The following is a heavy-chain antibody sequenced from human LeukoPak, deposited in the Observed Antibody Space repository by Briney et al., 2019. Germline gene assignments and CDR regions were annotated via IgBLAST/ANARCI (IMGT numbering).Heavy chain of an antibody. D-gene: IGHD3-16*01. V-gene: IGHV3-48*03. CDR2: ISSSGSTI. CDR1: GFTFSSYE. J-gene: IGHJ4*02. CDR3: ASTPWGGCFDY. Sequence: GRSLRLSCAAFGFTFSSYEMKWVRQAPGKGLEWVSYISSSGSTIYYAHPVKGRFTISRKHAKKSFYLQMNSLRAQEPAVYICASTPWGGCFDYWGQGTLVTVSS.